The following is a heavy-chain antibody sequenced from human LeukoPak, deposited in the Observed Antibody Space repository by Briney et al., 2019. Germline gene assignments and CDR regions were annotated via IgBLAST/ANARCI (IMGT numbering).Heavy chain of an antibody. Sequence: QSGGSLRLSCAASGFTVSSNYMSWVRQAPGKGLEWVSVIYSGGSTYYADSVKGRFTISRDNSKNTLYLQMNSLRAEDTAVYYCARGSPITGDFVGGVYGEFMVIDYWGQGTLVTVSS. V-gene: IGHV3-53*01. CDR3: ARGSPITGDFVGGVYGEFMVIDY. J-gene: IGHJ4*02. CDR1: GFTVSSNY. CDR2: IYSGGST. D-gene: IGHD7-27*01.